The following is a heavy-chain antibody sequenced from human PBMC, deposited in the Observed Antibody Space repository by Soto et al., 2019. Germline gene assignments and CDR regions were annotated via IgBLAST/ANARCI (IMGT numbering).Heavy chain of an antibody. Sequence: EVQLVESGGGLVKPGGSLRLSCAASGFTFSNVWMNWVRQAPGKGLEWVGRIKSKNDGGTTDYAAPVKGRFTISRDDSKNTLYLQMNSLKTEDPAVYYCTPLALKYSSGWYEFSDWGQGTLVTVSS. CDR2: IKSKNDGGTT. CDR3: TPLALKYSSGWYEFSD. CDR1: GFTFSNVW. V-gene: IGHV3-15*07. J-gene: IGHJ4*02. D-gene: IGHD6-19*01.